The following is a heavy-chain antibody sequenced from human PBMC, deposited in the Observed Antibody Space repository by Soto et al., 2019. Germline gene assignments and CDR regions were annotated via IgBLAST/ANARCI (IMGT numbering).Heavy chain of an antibody. CDR3: ASLLVVAATRYYGMDV. J-gene: IGHJ6*02. CDR1: GYSFTSYW. CDR2: IYPGDSDT. V-gene: IGHV5-51*01. Sequence: PGESLKISCKGSGYSFTSYWIGWVRQMPGKGLEWMGIIYPGDSDTRYSPSFQGQVTISADKSISTAYLQWSSLKASDTAMYYCASLLVVAATRYYGMDVWGQGTTVTVSS. D-gene: IGHD2-15*01.